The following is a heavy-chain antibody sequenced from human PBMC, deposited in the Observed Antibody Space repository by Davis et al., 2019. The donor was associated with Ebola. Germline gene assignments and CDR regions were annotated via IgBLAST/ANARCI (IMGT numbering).Heavy chain of an antibody. V-gene: IGHV4-34*01. Sequence: SETLSLTCAVYGGSFSGYYWSWIRQPPGKGLEWIGEINHSGSTNYNPSLKSRVTISVDTSKNQFSLKLSSVTAADTAVYYCARDQQWLAPGYFDYWGQGTLVTVSS. CDR2: INHSGST. D-gene: IGHD6-19*01. J-gene: IGHJ4*02. CDR3: ARDQQWLAPGYFDY. CDR1: GGSFSGYY.